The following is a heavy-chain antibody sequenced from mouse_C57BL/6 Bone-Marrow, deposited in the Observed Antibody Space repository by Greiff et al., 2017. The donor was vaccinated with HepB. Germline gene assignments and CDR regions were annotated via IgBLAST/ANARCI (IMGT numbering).Heavy chain of an antibody. CDR3: ARAGYYGSSPYGYFDV. V-gene: IGHV1-81*01. J-gene: IGHJ1*03. CDR1: GYTFTSYG. D-gene: IGHD1-1*01. Sequence: VQLQESGAELARPGASVKLSCKASGYTFTSYGISWVKQRTGQGLEWIGEIYPRSGNTYYNEKFKGKATLTADKSSSTAYMELRSLTSEDSAFYFCARAGYYGSSPYGYFDVWGTGTTVTVSS. CDR2: IYPRSGNT.